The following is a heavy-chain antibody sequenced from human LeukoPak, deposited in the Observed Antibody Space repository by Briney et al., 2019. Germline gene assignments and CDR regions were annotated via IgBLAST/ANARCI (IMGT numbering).Heavy chain of an antibody. CDR3: ARLGEHIVVVTEDWFDP. D-gene: IGHD2-21*02. CDR2: IYPGDSDT. J-gene: IGHJ5*02. V-gene: IGHV5-51*01. CDR1: GYSFTSYW. Sequence: GESLKISCKGSGYSFTSYWIGWVRQMPGKGLEWMGIIYPGDSDTRYSPSFRGQVTISADKSISTAYLQWSSLKASDTAMYYCARLGEHIVVVTEDWFDPWGQGTLVTVSS.